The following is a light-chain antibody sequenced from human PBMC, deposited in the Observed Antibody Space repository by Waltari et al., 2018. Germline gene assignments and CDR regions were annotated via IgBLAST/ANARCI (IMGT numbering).Light chain of an antibody. CDR2: WAS. CDR1: QSVLYSSNNKNY. Sequence: DIVMTQSPDSLAVSLGERATINCESSQSVLYSSNNKNYLAWYQQKPGQPPKLLIYWASTRDSGVPGRFSGSGSGTDFTLSISSLQAEDVAFYYCQQYYTTPWTFGQGTKVEIK. V-gene: IGKV4-1*01. CDR3: QQYYTTPWT. J-gene: IGKJ1*01.